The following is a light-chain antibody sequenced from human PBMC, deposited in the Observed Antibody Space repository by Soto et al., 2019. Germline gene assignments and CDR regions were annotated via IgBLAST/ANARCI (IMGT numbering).Light chain of an antibody. V-gene: IGKV1-6*01. Sequence: IEMTQSPSTLSANVGDRVTITCRASQSVSSWLAWYQQRPGKAPKLLIYAASSLQSGVPSRFSGSGSGTDFTLTISSLQPEDFATYYCLQDYNYPFTFGPGTKVDIK. CDR1: QSVSSW. J-gene: IGKJ3*01. CDR3: LQDYNYPFT. CDR2: AAS.